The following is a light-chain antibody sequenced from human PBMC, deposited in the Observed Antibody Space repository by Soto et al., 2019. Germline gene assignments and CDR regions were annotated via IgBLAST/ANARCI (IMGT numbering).Light chain of an antibody. CDR1: QRISNNY. CDR3: HQYGSSPPIT. J-gene: IGKJ5*01. V-gene: IGKV3-20*01. CDR2: GAS. Sequence: EIVLTQSPGTLSLSPGERATLSCRASQRISNNYLAWYQQRPGQAPRLLIYGASSRANGIPERFSGSASGADFALAVSSLEPEDFAVYYCHQYGSSPPITFGQGTRLEIK.